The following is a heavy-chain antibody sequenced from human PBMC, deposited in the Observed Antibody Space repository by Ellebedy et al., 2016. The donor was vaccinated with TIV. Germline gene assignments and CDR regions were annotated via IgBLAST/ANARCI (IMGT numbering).Heavy chain of an antibody. Sequence: AASVKVSCKASGYTFTNYGITWARQAPGQGLEWMGWISPYNANTNYAQKVQGRVTMTTDTFTSTAYMELRSLRSDDTAVYYCARYCNSTTCSNWFDPWGQGTLVTVSS. CDR3: ARYCNSTTCSNWFDP. J-gene: IGHJ5*02. CDR1: GYTFTNYG. V-gene: IGHV1-18*04. D-gene: IGHD2-2*01. CDR2: ISPYNANT.